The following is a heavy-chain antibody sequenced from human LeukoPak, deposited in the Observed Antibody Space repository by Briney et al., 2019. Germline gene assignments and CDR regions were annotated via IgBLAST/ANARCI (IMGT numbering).Heavy chain of an antibody. CDR3: ASGVVVPAAMAEYYYYGMDV. D-gene: IGHD2-2*01. Sequence: GASVKVSCKASGGTFSSYAISWVRQATGQGLEWMGGIIPIFGTANYAQKFQGRVTITADESTSTAYMELSSLRSEDTAVYYCASGVVVPAAMAEYYYYGMDVWGQGTTVTVSS. V-gene: IGHV1-69*13. J-gene: IGHJ6*02. CDR2: IIPIFGTA. CDR1: GGTFSSYA.